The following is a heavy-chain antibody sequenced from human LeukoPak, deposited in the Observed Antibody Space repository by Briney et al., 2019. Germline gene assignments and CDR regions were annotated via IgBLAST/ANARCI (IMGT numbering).Heavy chain of an antibody. V-gene: IGHV1-24*01. J-gene: IGHJ3*02. D-gene: IGHD6-13*01. CDR1: GYTLTELS. Sequence: ASVKVSCKVSGYTLTELSMHWVRQAPGKGLEWMGGSDPEDGETIYAQKFQGRVTMTEDTSTDTAYMELSSLRSEDTAVYYCATESSSWYEDAFDIWGQGTMVTVSS. CDR2: SDPEDGET. CDR3: ATESSSWYEDAFDI.